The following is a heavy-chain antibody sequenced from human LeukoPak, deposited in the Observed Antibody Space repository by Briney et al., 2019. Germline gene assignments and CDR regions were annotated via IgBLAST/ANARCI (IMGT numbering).Heavy chain of an antibody. V-gene: IGHV3-73*01. D-gene: IGHD5-24*01. Sequence: GGSLGLSCAASGFTFSGSAMHWVRQASGKGLEWVGRIRSKANSYATAYATSVKGRFTISRDDSKNTAYLQMNSLKTEDTAVYYCTRRAGDGYNQIDYWGQGTLVTVSS. CDR3: TRRAGDGYNQIDY. CDR1: GFTFSGSA. CDR2: IRSKANSYAT. J-gene: IGHJ4*02.